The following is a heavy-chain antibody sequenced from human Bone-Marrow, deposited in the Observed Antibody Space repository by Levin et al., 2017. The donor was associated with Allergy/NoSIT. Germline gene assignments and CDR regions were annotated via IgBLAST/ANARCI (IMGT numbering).Heavy chain of an antibody. J-gene: IGHJ4*02. V-gene: IGHV3-21*01. CDR1: GFTFSSYS. CDR3: ARIRGSDFDH. D-gene: IGHD3-16*01. CDR2: ISSSSRDI. Sequence: GESLKISCAASGFTFSSYSMNWVRQAPGKGLEWVSYISSSSRDIYYADSVKGRFTISRDNAKNSLYLQMKTLSPEDTAVYYRARIRGSDFDHWGQGALVTVSS.